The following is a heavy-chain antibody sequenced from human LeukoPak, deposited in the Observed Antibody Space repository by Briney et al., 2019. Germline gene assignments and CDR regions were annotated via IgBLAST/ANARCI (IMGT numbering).Heavy chain of an antibody. CDR3: AKDRRFGYYDSSVPPLFDY. V-gene: IGHV3-9*01. D-gene: IGHD3-22*01. J-gene: IGHJ4*02. CDR1: GFTFDDYA. CDR2: ISWNSGSI. Sequence: GGSLRLSCAASGFTFDDYAMHWVRQAPGKGLEWVSGISWNSGSIGYADSVKGRFTISRDNAKNSLYLQMNSLRAEDTALYYCAKDRRFGYYDSSVPPLFDYWGQGTLVTVSS.